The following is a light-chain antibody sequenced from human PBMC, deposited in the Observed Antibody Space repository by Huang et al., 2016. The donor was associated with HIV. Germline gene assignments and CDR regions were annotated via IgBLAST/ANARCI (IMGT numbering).Light chain of an antibody. CDR1: QSISSN. CDR2: ASS. CDR3: HQYNNWPPGT. J-gene: IGKJ1*01. Sequence: EIVMTQSPAALSVSPGKRATLSCRASQSISSNLAWYQQKPGQAPRLLIYASSTRATGGPARFSGSGSGTEFTLTISSLQSEDFAVYYCHQYNNWPPGTFGQGTKVEIK. V-gene: IGKV3-15*01.